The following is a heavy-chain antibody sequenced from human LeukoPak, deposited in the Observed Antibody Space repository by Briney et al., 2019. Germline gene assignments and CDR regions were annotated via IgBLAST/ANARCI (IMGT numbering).Heavy chain of an antibody. D-gene: IGHD1-26*01. V-gene: IGHV4-39*07. CDR2: IYYSGST. J-gene: IGHJ4*02. CDR3: ARGVGASGL. CDR1: GGSISSSSYY. Sequence: PSETLSLTCTVSGGSISSSSYYWGWIRQPPGKGLEWIGSIYYSGSTYYNPSLKSRVTISVDTSKNQFSLKLSSVTAADTAVYYCARGVGASGLWGQGTLVTVSS.